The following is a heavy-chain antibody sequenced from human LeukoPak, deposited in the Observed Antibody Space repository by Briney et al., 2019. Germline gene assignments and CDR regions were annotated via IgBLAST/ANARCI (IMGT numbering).Heavy chain of an antibody. J-gene: IGHJ3*02. V-gene: IGHV3-21*04. CDR3: AIVGGGAFDI. CDR1: GFTFSSYS. CDR2: ISPPSTYI. D-gene: IGHD3-10*01. Sequence: GGSLRLSCAASGFTFSSYSMNWVRQAPGKGLEWVSSISPPSTYIYYADSVKGRFTISRDNAKNSLYLQMNSLRAEDTALYYCAIVGGGAFDIWGQGTMVTVSS.